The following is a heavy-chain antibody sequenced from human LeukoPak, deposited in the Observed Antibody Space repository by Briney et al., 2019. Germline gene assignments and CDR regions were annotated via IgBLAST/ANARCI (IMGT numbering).Heavy chain of an antibody. CDR2: ISSSGSTI. D-gene: IGHD3-10*01. CDR1: GFTFSDYY. V-gene: IGHV3-11*01. J-gene: IGHJ4*02. Sequence: GGSLRLSCSASGFTFSDYYMSWIRQAPGKGLERVSYISSSGSTIYYADCVKGRFTISRDNAKNSLYLQMNSLRVEDTAVYYCARIHYGSGGYQPLDYWGQGTLVTVSS. CDR3: ARIHYGSGGYQPLDY.